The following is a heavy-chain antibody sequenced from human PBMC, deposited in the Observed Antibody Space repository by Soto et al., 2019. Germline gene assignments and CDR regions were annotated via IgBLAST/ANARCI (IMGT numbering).Heavy chain of an antibody. CDR1: GGSSSSYY. V-gene: IGHV4-59*08. Sequence: SETLCLTCTVAGGSSSSYYGSWIRQPPGKGLEWIGYIYYSGSTNYNPSLKSRVTISVDTSKNQFSLKLSSVTAADTAVYYCARLFNNMVGATEVGAFDIWGQGTMVTVSS. D-gene: IGHD1-26*01. CDR3: ARLFNNMVGATEVGAFDI. CDR2: IYYSGST. J-gene: IGHJ3*02.